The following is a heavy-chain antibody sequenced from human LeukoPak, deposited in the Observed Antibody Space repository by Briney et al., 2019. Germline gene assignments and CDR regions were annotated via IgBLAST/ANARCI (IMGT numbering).Heavy chain of an antibody. CDR1: GFTFSIYG. CDR3: AKYRRSSLGGEEYYFDY. CDR2: ISDDGSNK. J-gene: IGHJ4*02. V-gene: IGHV3-30*18. Sequence: GGSLRLSCAASGFTFSIYGMRWVRQAPGKGLEWVALISDDGSNKYYADSVKGRFTISRDNSKNTLYLQMNSLRAEDTAVYYCAKYRRSSLGGEEYYFDYWGQGTLVTVSS. D-gene: IGHD1-26*01.